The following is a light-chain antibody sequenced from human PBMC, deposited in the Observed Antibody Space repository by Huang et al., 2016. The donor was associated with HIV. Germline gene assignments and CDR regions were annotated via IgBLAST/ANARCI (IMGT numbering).Light chain of an antibody. CDR3: QQYDTYPWT. CDR2: TAS. Sequence: AIRITQSPSSLSASTGDKVTISCRASQDINDYLAWYQQKPGKAPNLLLYTASTLQNGVPSRFGGSGSGRDFTLTINCLQSEDFATYYCQQYDTYPWTFGQGTKVEIK. J-gene: IGKJ1*01. V-gene: IGKV1-8*01. CDR1: QDINDY.